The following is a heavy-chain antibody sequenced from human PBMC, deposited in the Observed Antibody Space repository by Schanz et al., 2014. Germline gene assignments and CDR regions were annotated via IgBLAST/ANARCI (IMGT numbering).Heavy chain of an antibody. J-gene: IGHJ4*02. CDR3: AKVWGSDYFYPFDY. V-gene: IGHV3-23*01. CDR2: ISDRGDGT. CDR1: GFTFTTFA. D-gene: IGHD3-22*01. Sequence: QVLESGGGFVQPGGSLRLSCATSGFTFTTFAMTWVRQAPGKGLEWVSGISDRGDGTNYGDSVRGRFTISRDNSKNTLYLQMSSLRAEDTAVYYCAKVWGSDYFYPFDYWGQGTLVTVSS.